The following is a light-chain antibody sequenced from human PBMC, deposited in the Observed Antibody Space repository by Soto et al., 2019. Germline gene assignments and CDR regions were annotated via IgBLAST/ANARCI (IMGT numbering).Light chain of an antibody. CDR3: SSYTTSSTYV. V-gene: IGLV2-14*01. CDR1: SSDVGSYNY. J-gene: IGLJ1*01. CDR2: DVS. Sequence: QSALTQPASVSGSPGQSITISCTGTSSDVGSYNYVSWYQQHPGKAPKVMIYDVSNRSSGVSYRFSGSKSGNTASLTISGLQAEDEADYYCSSYTTSSTYVFGTGTKVTVL.